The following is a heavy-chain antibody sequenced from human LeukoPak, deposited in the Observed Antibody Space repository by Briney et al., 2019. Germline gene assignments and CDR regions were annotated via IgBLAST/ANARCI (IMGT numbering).Heavy chain of an antibody. Sequence: GASVKVSCKASGYTFTSYGISWVRQAPGQGLEWMGWISAYNGNTNYAQKLQGRVTMTTDTSTSTAYMELRSLRSDDTAVYYCARAGAAYCSGGSCYSKEKYCGQGTLVTVSS. J-gene: IGHJ4*02. V-gene: IGHV1-18*01. D-gene: IGHD2-15*01. CDR1: GYTFTSYG. CDR3: ARAGAAYCSGGSCYSKEKY. CDR2: ISAYNGNT.